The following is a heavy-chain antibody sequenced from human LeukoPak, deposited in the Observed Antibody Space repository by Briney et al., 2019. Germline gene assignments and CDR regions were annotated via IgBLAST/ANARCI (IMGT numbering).Heavy chain of an antibody. D-gene: IGHD2-15*01. CDR1: GFTFSSYS. J-gene: IGHJ5*02. CDR2: ISSSSSTI. CDR3: ARDYSLAATSLDWFDP. Sequence: PGGSLRLSCAASGFTFSSYSMNWVRQAPGKGLEWVSYISSSSSTIYYADSVKGRFTISGDNAKNSLYLQMNSLRAEDTAVYYCARDYSLAATSLDWFDPWGQGTLVTVSS. V-gene: IGHV3-48*01.